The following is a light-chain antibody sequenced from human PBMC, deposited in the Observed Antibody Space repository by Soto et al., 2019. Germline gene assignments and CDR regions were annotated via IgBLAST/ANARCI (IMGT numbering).Light chain of an antibody. CDR1: SGHSSYA. V-gene: IGLV4-69*01. CDR2: VNNDGSH. CDR3: QTWGAGRV. J-gene: IGLJ2*01. Sequence: QSVLTQSPSASASLRASVTFTCTLSSGHSSYAVAWHQQQPEKGPRYLMKVNNDGSHSRGDGIPDRFSGSSSGAERYLTISSLQSEDEADYYCQTWGAGRVFGGGTKLTVL.